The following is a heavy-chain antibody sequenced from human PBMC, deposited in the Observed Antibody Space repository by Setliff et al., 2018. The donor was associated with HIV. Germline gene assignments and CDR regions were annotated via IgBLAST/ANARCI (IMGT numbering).Heavy chain of an antibody. CDR1: AGSISSGRYY. D-gene: IGHD3-10*01. V-gene: IGHV4-61*09. CDR2: IYSSGST. J-gene: IGHJ6*03. CDR3: GRGEDYGSGTVYMDV. Sequence: SETLSLTCSVSAGSISSGRYYWSWIRQPAGKGLEWIGHIYSSGSTNYNPSLNSRVTISVDKSKNQFSLNLNSVTAADSAVYYCGRGEDYGSGTVYMDVWGKGTPVTVSS.